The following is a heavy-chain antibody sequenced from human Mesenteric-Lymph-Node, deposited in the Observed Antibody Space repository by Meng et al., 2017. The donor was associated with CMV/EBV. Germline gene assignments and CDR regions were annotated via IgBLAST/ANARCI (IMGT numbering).Heavy chain of an antibody. J-gene: IGHJ4*02. CDR2: IDTNTRNP. CDR1: FTTHP. D-gene: IGHD5-12*01. V-gene: IGHV7-4-1*02. CDR3: ARGQGGYAGYVRDGFDY. Sequence: FTTHPLGWVGQAPRQGREWMEWIDTNTRNPTFAQGFTGRFVFSLDTSVNTAYLEISSLKAEDTAVYYCARGQGGYAGYVRDGFDYWGQGTLVTVSS.